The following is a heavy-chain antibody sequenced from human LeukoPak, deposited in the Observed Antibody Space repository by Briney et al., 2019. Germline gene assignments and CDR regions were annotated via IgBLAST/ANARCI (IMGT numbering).Heavy chain of an antibody. J-gene: IGHJ3*01. V-gene: IGHV3-7*03. CDR2: INSDGSEG. Sequence: GGSLRLSCAVSGFTFSGFWMSWSRQAPGKGLKWVASINSDGSEGYYADVVKGRFTISRDNAKNSLYLQINSLRAEDTAVYYCARSSYSSSSSVWGQGTMVTVSS. D-gene: IGHD6-6*01. CDR3: ARSSYSSSSSV. CDR1: GFTFSGFW.